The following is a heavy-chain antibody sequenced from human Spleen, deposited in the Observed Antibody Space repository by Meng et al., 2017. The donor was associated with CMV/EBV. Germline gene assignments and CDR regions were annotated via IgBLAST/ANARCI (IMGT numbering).Heavy chain of an antibody. Sequence: GESLKISCAASGFTFSSYGMHWVRQAPGKGLEWVAFIRYDGSNKYYADSVKGRFTISRDNSKNTLYLQMNSLRAEDTAVYYCAACIAAAGGVGNAFEIWGQGTMVTVSS. V-gene: IGHV3-30*02. CDR2: IRYDGSNK. J-gene: IGHJ3*02. D-gene: IGHD6-13*01. CDR1: GFTFSSYG. CDR3: AACIAAAGGVGNAFEI.